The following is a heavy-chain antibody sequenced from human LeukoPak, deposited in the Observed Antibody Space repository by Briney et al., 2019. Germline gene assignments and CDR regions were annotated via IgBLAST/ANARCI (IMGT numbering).Heavy chain of an antibody. CDR2: ISSGSSAI. V-gene: IGHV3-21*01. Sequence: GGSLRLSCEASGFTFTTYSMTWVRQAPGKGLEWVSIISSGSSAIFSADALKGRFTISRDNAQNSLSLQMNSLRAEDTAVYYCARDLLLYFGEVTMAFDYWGLGTLVTVSS. CDR1: GFTFTTYS. CDR3: ARDLLLYFGEVTMAFDY. D-gene: IGHD3-10*01. J-gene: IGHJ4*02.